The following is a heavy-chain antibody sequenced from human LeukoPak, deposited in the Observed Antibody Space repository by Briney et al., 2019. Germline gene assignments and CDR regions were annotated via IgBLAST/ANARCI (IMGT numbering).Heavy chain of an antibody. Sequence: GGSLRLSCTASGFTFGDYAMSWVRQAPGKGLEWVGFIRGKGGGGTTEYAASVKGRFTISRDDSKSIAYLQMNSLKTEDTAVYYCTRDGGTIVVVVAATPSNYYYGMDVWGQGTTVTVSS. CDR2: IRGKGGGGTT. J-gene: IGHJ6*02. CDR3: TRDGGTIVVVVAATPSNYYYGMDV. D-gene: IGHD2-15*01. V-gene: IGHV3-49*04. CDR1: GFTFGDYA.